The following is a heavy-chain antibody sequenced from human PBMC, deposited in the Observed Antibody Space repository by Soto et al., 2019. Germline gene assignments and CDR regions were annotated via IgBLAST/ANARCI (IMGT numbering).Heavy chain of an antibody. CDR3: ARLNKPGWFDP. J-gene: IGHJ5*02. CDR2: IYYTGST. CDR1: GGSIISSNYY. V-gene: IGHV4-39*01. Sequence: QLLESGPGLVKPSETLSLTCTVSGGSIISSNYYWAWIRQPPGTGLEWIGTIYYTGSTYYNPSLKSRITMSVDTSKSQFSLTLSSVTAADTAVYYCARLNKPGWFDPWGQGTLVTVSS.